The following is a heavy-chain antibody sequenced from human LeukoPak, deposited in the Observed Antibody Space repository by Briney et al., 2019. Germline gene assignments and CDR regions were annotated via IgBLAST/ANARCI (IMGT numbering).Heavy chain of an antibody. V-gene: IGHV3-23*01. Sequence: GGSLRLSCAASGFTFSRYAMSWVRQAPGKGREWVSAISGSGGSTYYADSVKGRFTISRDNSKNTLYLQMNSLRAEDTAVYYCAKSYDFWSGYYTAYWGQGTLVTVSS. D-gene: IGHD3-3*01. J-gene: IGHJ4*02. CDR3: AKSYDFWSGYYTAY. CDR1: GFTFSRYA. CDR2: ISGSGGST.